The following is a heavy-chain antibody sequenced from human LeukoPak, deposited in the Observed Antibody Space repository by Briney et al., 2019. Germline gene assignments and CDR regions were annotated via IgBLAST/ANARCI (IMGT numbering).Heavy chain of an antibody. Sequence: GGSLRLSCAASGFTFFSYAMHWVRQAPGKGLEWVAVISYDGSNKYYADSVKGRFTISRDNSKNTLYLQMNSLRAEDTAVYYCARSGDHCTNGVCYEHWGQGSLVTVSS. J-gene: IGHJ1*01. CDR3: ARSGDHCTNGVCYEH. V-gene: IGHV3-30*04. D-gene: IGHD2-8*01. CDR1: GFTFFSYA. CDR2: ISYDGSNK.